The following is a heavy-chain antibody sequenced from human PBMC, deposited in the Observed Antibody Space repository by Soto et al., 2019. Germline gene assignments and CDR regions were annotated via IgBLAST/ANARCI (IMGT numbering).Heavy chain of an antibody. CDR2: IYHSETT. CDR1: GSSVSGGIYY. J-gene: IGHJ6*02. V-gene: IGHV4-61*03. Sequence: SETLSLTCTVSGSSVSGGIYYWTWIRQPPGKGLEWIGYIYHSETTNYNASLRSRVTISVDTSRNYFSLRLTSVIAADTAVYYCTRDLDIGHRGYGQSNVWGQGKTVTVSS. CDR3: TRDLDIGHRGYGQSNV. D-gene: IGHD5-12*01.